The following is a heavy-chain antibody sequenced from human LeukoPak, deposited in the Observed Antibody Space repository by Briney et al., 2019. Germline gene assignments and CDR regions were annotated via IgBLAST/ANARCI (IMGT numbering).Heavy chain of an antibody. V-gene: IGHV4-59*01. Sequence: SETLSLTCIVSGGSISSYYWSWLRQPPGRGLEWIGHIHYSGSTNYNPSLKSRVTISVDTSKNHFSLKLSSVTAADTAVYYCAKDRSWRLGELSLNEYFDYWGQGTLVTVSS. CDR3: AKDRSWRLGELSLNEYFDY. J-gene: IGHJ4*02. CDR2: IHYSGST. D-gene: IGHD3-16*02. CDR1: GGSISSYY.